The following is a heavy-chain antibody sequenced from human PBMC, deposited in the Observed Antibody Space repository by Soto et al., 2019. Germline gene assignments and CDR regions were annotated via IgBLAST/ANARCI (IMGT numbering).Heavy chain of an antibody. D-gene: IGHD3-9*01. CDR3: ARSIELRYFDY. CDR1: GSSISSRVYY. J-gene: IGHJ4*02. Sequence: QLQLHESGPGLVKPSETLSLTCTVSGSSISSRVYYWGWIRQPPGKGLEWIGSIYYSGNTYYNSSLKSRVIISVATSENQLSLKLSSVTAADTAVYYCARSIELRYFDYWGRGTLVTVSS. V-gene: IGHV4-39*01. CDR2: IYYSGNT.